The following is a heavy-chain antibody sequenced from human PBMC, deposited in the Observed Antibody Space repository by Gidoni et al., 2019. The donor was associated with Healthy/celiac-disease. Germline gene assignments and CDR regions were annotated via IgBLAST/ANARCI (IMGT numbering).Heavy chain of an antibody. CDR3: ARAPYGGIDY. CDR1: GASISSYY. CDR2: IYYSGST. J-gene: IGHJ4*02. D-gene: IGHD4-17*01. V-gene: IGHV4-59*01. Sequence: QLHLQESGPGLGKPSETLSLPCTDPGASISSYYWSWRRPPPGKGLEWIGYIYYSGSTNYNPSLKSRVTISVDTSKNQVSLKLRSVTAADTAVYYCARAPYGGIDYWGQGTLVTVSS.